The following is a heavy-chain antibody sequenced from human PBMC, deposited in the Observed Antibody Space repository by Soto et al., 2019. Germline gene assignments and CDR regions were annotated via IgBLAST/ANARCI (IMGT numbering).Heavy chain of an antibody. Sequence: SETLSLTCTLSGASITSSHWTWVRQSPGKGLEWIGYIYYSGPTNYDPSLKSRVTISVDTSKNQFSLKLNSVTAADTAMYYCARVISGSYKQIDYWGQGTLVT. D-gene: IGHD1-26*01. V-gene: IGHV4-59*01. CDR1: GASITSSH. CDR3: ARVISGSYKQIDY. CDR2: IYYSGPT. J-gene: IGHJ4*02.